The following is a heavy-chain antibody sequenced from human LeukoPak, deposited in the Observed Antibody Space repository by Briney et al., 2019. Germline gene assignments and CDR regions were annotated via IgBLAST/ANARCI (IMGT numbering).Heavy chain of an antibody. J-gene: IGHJ4*02. CDR3: AREFSGSNYGFPFDY. V-gene: IGHV3-48*01. D-gene: IGHD1-26*01. CDR1: GFTFSSYS. CDR2: ISSSSSTI. Sequence: GGSPRLSCAASGFTFSSYSMNWVRQAPGKGLEWVSYISSSSSTIYYADSVKGRFTISRDNAKNSLYLQMNSLRAEDTAVYYCAREFSGSNYGFPFDYWGQGTLVTVSS.